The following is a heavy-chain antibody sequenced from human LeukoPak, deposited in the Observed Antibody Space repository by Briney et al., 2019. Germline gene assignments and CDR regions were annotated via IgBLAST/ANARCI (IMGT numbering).Heavy chain of an antibody. Sequence: SETLSLTCTVSGGSLSNYYWSWIRQPPGKGLEWIGYIYYSGSINYNPSLKSRVTMSVDMSKNQFSLQLSSVTAADTAVYYCARQSRDGDYIAKLFDYWGQGTLVTVSS. D-gene: IGHD4-17*01. CDR1: GGSLSNYY. V-gene: IGHV4-59*08. CDR3: ARQSRDGDYIAKLFDY. J-gene: IGHJ4*02. CDR2: IYYSGSI.